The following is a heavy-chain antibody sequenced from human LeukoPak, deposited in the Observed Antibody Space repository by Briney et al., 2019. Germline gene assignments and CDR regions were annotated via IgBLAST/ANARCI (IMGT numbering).Heavy chain of an antibody. D-gene: IGHD2-2*01. CDR1: GYTFTGYY. V-gene: IGHV1-2*02. CDR2: INPNSGGT. Sequence: GASVKVSCKASGYTFTGYYMHWVRQAPGQGLEWMGWINPNSGGTNYAQKFQGRVTMTRDTSISTAYMELSRLRSDDTAVYYCARTLGYCSSTSCSRPSVAFDIWGQGTMVTVSS. J-gene: IGHJ3*02. CDR3: ARTLGYCSSTSCSRPSVAFDI.